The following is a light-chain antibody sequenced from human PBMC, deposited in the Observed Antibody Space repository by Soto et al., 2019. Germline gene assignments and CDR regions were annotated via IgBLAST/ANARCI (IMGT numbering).Light chain of an antibody. CDR2: EVS. CDR1: SGDVGGYNY. Sequence: QSALTQPASVSGSPGQSITISCTGTSGDVGGYNYVSWYQQHPGKAPKLMIYEVSNRPSGVSNRFSGAKSGNTASLTISGLQGEDEADYYCISYSGSSTLEVLFGGGTKLTVL. V-gene: IGLV2-14*01. CDR3: ISYSGSSTLEVL. J-gene: IGLJ2*01.